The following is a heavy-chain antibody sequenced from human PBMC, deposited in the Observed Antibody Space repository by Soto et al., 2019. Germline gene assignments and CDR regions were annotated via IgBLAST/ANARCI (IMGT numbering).Heavy chain of an antibody. D-gene: IGHD6-13*01. Sequence: SETLSLTCTVSGGSISSGEFYWAWIRQPPGKGLEWIGYIYYSGTTYYNPSLNSRVTMSVDTSKNQFSLKVSSVTASDTAVYYCARGGVGSNRFFDSWGQGTLVTVSS. CDR2: IYYSGTT. J-gene: IGHJ4*02. CDR3: ARGGVGSNRFFDS. V-gene: IGHV4-30-4*01. CDR1: GGSISSGEFY.